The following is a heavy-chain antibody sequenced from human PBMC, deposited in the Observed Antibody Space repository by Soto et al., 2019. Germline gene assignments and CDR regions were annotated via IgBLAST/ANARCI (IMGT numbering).Heavy chain of an antibody. CDR1: GGSFSGYY. D-gene: IGHD4-17*01. CDR2: INHSGST. J-gene: IGHJ4*02. V-gene: IGHV4-34*01. Sequence: SETLSLTCAVYGGSFSGYYWTWIRQPPGTGLEWIGEINHSGSTNYNPSLKSRVTISVDTSKNQFSLKLTSVTAADTAVYYCGGHPYGDYVTFDYWGQGTLVTVSS. CDR3: GGHPYGDYVTFDY.